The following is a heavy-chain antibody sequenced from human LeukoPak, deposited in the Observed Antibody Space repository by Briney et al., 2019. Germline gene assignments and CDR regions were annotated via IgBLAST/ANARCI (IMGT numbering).Heavy chain of an antibody. Sequence: GGSLRLSCAASGFTFNSYHMNWVRQAPGKGLEWVSSITSSSSYTYYAESVKGRFTISRDNAKNSLYLQMNSLRAEDTAVYYCARVGQFGEFGDWGQGTLVTVSS. J-gene: IGHJ4*02. V-gene: IGHV3-21*01. D-gene: IGHD3-10*01. CDR2: ITSSSSYT. CDR1: GFTFNSYH. CDR3: ARVGQFGEFGD.